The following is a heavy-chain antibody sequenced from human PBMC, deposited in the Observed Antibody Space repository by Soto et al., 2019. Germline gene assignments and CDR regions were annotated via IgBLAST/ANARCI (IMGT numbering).Heavy chain of an antibody. Sequence: SETLSLTCTVSGGSISSYYWSWIRQPPGKGLEWIGYIYYSGSTNYNPSLKSRVTISVDTSKNQFSLKLSSVTAADTAVYYCARDVRGYYYGMDVWGQGTKVTVSS. V-gene: IGHV4-59*01. D-gene: IGHD3-16*01. CDR1: GGSISSYY. J-gene: IGHJ6*02. CDR3: ARDVRGYYYGMDV. CDR2: IYYSGST.